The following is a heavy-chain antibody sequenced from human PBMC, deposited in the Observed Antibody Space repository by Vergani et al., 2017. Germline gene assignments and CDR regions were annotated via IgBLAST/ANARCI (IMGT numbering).Heavy chain of an antibody. CDR1: GFTFSSYA. CDR2: IGGSGGST. CDR3: AKRWGYYYDSSGPYYFDY. V-gene: IGHV3-23*01. D-gene: IGHD3-22*01. Sequence: EVQLLESGGGLVQPGGSLRLSCAASGFTFSSYAMSWVRQAPGKGLEWVSAIGGSGGSTYYADSVKGRFTISRDNSKNTLYLQMNSLRAEDTAVYYCAKRWGYYYDSSGPYYFDYWGQGTLVTVSS. J-gene: IGHJ4*02.